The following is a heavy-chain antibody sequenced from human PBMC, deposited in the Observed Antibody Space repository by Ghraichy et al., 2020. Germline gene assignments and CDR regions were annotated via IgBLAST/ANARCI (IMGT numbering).Heavy chain of an antibody. CDR2: INSDGSST. V-gene: IGHV3-74*01. J-gene: IGHJ5*01. CDR3: AKASAYYDTGAYFDF. D-gene: IGHD3-16*01. Sequence: GGSLRLSCAASGFTFTNYWMHWVRQAPGKGLMWVSRINSDGSSTSYADSVKGRFTISRDNAKNTLYLQMNSLRVEDTAVYFCAKASAYYDTGAYFDFWGQGTLVTVSS. CDR1: GFTFTNYW.